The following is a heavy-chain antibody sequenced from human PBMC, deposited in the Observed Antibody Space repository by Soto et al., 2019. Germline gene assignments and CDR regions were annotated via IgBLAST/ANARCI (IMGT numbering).Heavy chain of an antibody. CDR3: ARASLRSGSYWRTTTDAFDI. Sequence: ASVKVSCKASGYTFTSYYMHWVRQAPGQGLEWMGIINPSGGSTSYAQKFQGRVTMTRDTSTSTVCMELSSLRSEDTAVYYCARASLRSGSYWRTTTDAFDILGQGTMVNVSS. CDR2: INPSGGST. D-gene: IGHD3-10*01. CDR1: GYTFTSYY. J-gene: IGHJ3*02. V-gene: IGHV1-46*01.